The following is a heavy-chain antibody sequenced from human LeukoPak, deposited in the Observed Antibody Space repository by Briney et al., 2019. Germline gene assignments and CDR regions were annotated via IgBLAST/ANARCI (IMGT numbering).Heavy chain of an antibody. CDR1: GYTFTSDD. CDR2: MNPNSGNT. Sequence: SLKVSCEASGYTFTSDDINWVRQTTGQGLGWMGWMNPNSGNTGYAQKFQGRVTMTRNTSISTAYMELSSLRSEDTAVYYCARVGIAARPIYYYYYMDVWGKGTTVTVSS. V-gene: IGHV1-8*01. D-gene: IGHD6-6*01. J-gene: IGHJ6*03. CDR3: ARVGIAARPIYYYYYMDV.